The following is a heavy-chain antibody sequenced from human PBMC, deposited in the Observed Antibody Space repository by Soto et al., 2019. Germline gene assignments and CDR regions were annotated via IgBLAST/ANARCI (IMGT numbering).Heavy chain of an antibody. V-gene: IGHV1-69*02. D-gene: IGHD1-1*01. J-gene: IGHJ1*01. CDR1: GGTFSSYT. Sequence: QVQLVQSGAEVKKPGSSVKVSCKASGGTFSSYTISWVRQAPGQGLEWMGRIIPILGIANYAQKFQGRVTITADKSTSTAYMELSSLRSEDTAVYYCARGLARTTAGYFQHWGQGTLVTVSS. CDR3: ARGLARTTAGYFQH. CDR2: IIPILGIA.